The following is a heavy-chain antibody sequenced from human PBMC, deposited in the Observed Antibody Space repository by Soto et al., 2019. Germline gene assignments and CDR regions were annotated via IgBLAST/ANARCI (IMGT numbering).Heavy chain of an antibody. D-gene: IGHD4-17*01. CDR1: GFTFGDYG. CDR3: TRERWDYGDSKWYFDL. CDR2: IRSKSYGKTT. J-gene: IGHJ2*01. Sequence: GGSLRLSCSTSGFTFGDYGMTWFRQAPGKGLEWVGLIRSKSYGKTTEYAASATDRFTISRDDSKRIAYLQMNSLKADDTAVYYCTRERWDYGDSKWYFDLWGRCTLV. V-gene: IGHV3-49*03.